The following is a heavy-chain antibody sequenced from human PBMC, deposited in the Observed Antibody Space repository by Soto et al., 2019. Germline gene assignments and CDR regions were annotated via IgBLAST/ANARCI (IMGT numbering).Heavy chain of an antibody. Sequence: SETLGVTCAVSSGSIGTYFWSWIRQPPGKGMEGIGYVCYSGTTQYKPSLKSRVTIFLDTSKTKFSLRLSSVNAADTAVYYCARGRGGTYDAFDIWGKGTLVT. J-gene: IGHJ3*02. CDR3: ARGRGGTYDAFDI. V-gene: IGHV4-59*01. D-gene: IGHD1-26*01. CDR2: VCYSGTT. CDR1: SGSIGTYF.